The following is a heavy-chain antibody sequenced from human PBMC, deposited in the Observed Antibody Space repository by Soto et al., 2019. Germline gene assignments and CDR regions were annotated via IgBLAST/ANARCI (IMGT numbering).Heavy chain of an antibody. CDR2: IYYSGST. J-gene: IGHJ4*02. CDR1: GGSISSGGYY. Sequence: SETLSLTCTVSGGSISSGGYYWSWIRQHPGKGLEWIGYIYYSGSTYYNPSLKSRVTISVDTSKNQFSLKLSSVTAADTAVYYCARVSGSGSVYYFDYWGQGTLVTVSS. D-gene: IGHD3-10*01. CDR3: ARVSGSGSVYYFDY. V-gene: IGHV4-31*03.